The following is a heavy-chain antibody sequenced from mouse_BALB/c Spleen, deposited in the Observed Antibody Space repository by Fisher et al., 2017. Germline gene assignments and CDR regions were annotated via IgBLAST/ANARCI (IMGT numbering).Heavy chain of an antibody. D-gene: IGHD2-3*01. CDR3: ARWGWLLRRYAMDY. V-gene: IGHV1-26*01. J-gene: IGHJ4*01. Sequence: KFKGKATLTVDKSSSTAYMELSSLTSEDSAVYYCARWGWLLRRYAMDYWGQGTSVTVSS.